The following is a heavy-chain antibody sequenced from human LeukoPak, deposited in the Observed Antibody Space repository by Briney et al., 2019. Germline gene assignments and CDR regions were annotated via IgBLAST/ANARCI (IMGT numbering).Heavy chain of an antibody. CDR1: GFTFSNFG. V-gene: IGHV3-30*02. CDR2: IRYDGSNE. Sequence: GGSLRLSCAASGFTFSNFGMHWVRQAPGKGLEWVTFIRYDGSNEYYADSVKGRFTISRDNSKNTLYLQMNSLRGEDTAVHYCAKDFRGCSDYWGQGALVTVSS. J-gene: IGHJ4*02. D-gene: IGHD3-10*02. CDR3: AKDFRGCSDY.